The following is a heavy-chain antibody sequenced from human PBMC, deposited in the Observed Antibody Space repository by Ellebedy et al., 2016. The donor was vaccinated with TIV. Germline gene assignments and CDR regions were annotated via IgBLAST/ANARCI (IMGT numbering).Heavy chain of an antibody. Sequence: GESLKISCAASGFTFSAYWLTWVRQAPGKGLQWVANIKQDGSEKFYVDSVKGRFTISRDNANNSLFLQMTSLRAEETAVYYCARGTDPYFDLPNWLDPWGQGTLVTVSP. D-gene: IGHD2/OR15-2a*01. J-gene: IGHJ5*02. CDR2: IKQDGSEK. CDR3: ARGTDPYFDLPNWLDP. CDR1: GFTFSAYW. V-gene: IGHV3-7*04.